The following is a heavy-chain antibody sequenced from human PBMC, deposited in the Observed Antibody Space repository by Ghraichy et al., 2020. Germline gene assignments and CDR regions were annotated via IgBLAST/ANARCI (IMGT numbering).Heavy chain of an antibody. V-gene: IGHV3-11*01. CDR3: VRDSAYSGYA. Sequence: GSLRLSCAASGFIFTDYYMSWIRQAPGKGLEWVSYISGSGTTINYADSVKGRFTMSRDNAKNSLSLQMNSLSAEDTAVYYCVRDSAYSGYAWGQGTLVTVSS. CDR1: GFIFTDYY. CDR2: ISGSGTTI. D-gene: IGHD5-12*01. J-gene: IGHJ5*02.